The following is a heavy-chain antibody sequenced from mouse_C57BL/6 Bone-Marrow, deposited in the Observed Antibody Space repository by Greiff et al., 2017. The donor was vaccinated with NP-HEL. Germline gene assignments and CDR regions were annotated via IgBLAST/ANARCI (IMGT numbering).Heavy chain of an antibody. CDR1: GFTFSDYG. CDR2: ISSGSSTI. V-gene: IGHV5-17*01. D-gene: IGHD2-1*01. Sequence: EVHLVESGGGLVKPGGSLKLSCAASGFTFSDYGMPWVRQAPEKGLEWVAYISSGSSTIYYADTVKGRFTISRDNAKNTLFLQMTSLRSEDTAMYYCANGNYPFDYWGQGTTLTVSS. J-gene: IGHJ2*01. CDR3: ANGNYPFDY.